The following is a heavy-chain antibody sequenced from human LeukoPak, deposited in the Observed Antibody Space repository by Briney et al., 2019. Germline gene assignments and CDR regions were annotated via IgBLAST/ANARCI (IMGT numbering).Heavy chain of an antibody. J-gene: IGHJ4*02. Sequence: GGSLGLSCAASGFTFSSYWMSWVRQAPGKGLEWVANIKQDGSEKYYVDSVKGRFTISRDNAKNSLYLQMNSLRAEDTAVYYCARNQRGVAAAIDYWGQGTLVTVSS. CDR2: IKQDGSEK. CDR3: ARNQRGVAAAIDY. D-gene: IGHD6-13*01. V-gene: IGHV3-7*01. CDR1: GFTFSSYW.